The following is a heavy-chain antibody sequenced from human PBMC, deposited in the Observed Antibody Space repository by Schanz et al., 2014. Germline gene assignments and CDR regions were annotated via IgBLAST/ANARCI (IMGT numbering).Heavy chain of an antibody. V-gene: IGHV3-33*03. Sequence: DLVESGGGVVQPGRSLTLSCAVSTSLFSRSVIHWVRQAPGKGLEWVAVMWNDGIKTHYADSGKGRFTISRDLSSNTLYLQMNSLRADDSAIYYCAKDHPSSGWPAFDVWGQGTQVTVSS. CDR3: AKDHPSSGWPAFDV. J-gene: IGHJ4*02. D-gene: IGHD6-19*01. CDR2: MWNDGIKT. CDR1: TSLFSRSV.